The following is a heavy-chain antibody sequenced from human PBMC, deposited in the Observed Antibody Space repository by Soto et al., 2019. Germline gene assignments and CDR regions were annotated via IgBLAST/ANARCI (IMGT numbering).Heavy chain of an antibody. CDR2: INAGNGNT. Sequence: QVQLVQSGAEVKKPGASVKVSCKASGYTFTSYAMHWVRQAPGQRLEWMGWINAGNGNTKYSQKFQGRVTITRDTSASTAYMELSSLRSEDTAVYYCARDPWGYYGMHVWGQGTTVTVSS. CDR1: GYTFTSYA. CDR3: ARDPWGYYGMHV. J-gene: IGHJ6*02. V-gene: IGHV1-3*01. D-gene: IGHD3-16*01.